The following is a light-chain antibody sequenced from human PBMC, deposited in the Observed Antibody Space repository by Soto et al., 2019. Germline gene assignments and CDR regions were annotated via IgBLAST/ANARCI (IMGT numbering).Light chain of an antibody. CDR2: ATS. CDR1: QSISTTF. Sequence: EIVLTQSPGTPTLSPGERATLSCRASQSISTTFLGWYQQKPGQAPRLLIYATSSRATGIPDRFSGSGSGTDFTLTISRLEPEDFAVYYCQQYGSSPRTFGPGTKVEIK. J-gene: IGKJ1*01. V-gene: IGKV3-20*01. CDR3: QQYGSSPRT.